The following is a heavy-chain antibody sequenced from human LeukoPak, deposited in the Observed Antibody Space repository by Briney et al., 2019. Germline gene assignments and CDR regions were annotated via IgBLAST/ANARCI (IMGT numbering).Heavy chain of an antibody. CDR1: GFTFINYW. D-gene: IGHD4-17*01. V-gene: IGHV3-7*01. Sequence: GGSLRLSCAASGFTFINYWMSWVRQAPGKGLEWVANIKKDGSEKYYVDSVKGRSTISRDNAKNSLYLQMNSLRAEDTAIYYCVREYDDYTRWEDYWGQGTLVTVSS. CDR3: VREYDDYTRWEDY. CDR2: IKKDGSEK. J-gene: IGHJ4*02.